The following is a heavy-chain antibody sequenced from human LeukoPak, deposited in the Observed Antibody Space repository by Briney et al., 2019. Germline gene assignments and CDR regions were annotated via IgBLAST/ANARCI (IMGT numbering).Heavy chain of an antibody. J-gene: IGHJ6*02. Sequence: SETLSLTCTVSGGSFHNYYWSWIRQPPGKGLEWIGYIYYNGNTKYNPSLKSRVTISLNTSNNQFSLMLNSVTAADTAVYYCARRLNGHNVGGRDYFGMDVWGQGTTVTVS. CDR2: IYYNGNT. D-gene: IGHD5-24*01. CDR1: GGSFHNYY. V-gene: IGHV4-59*08. CDR3: ARRLNGHNVGGRDYFGMDV.